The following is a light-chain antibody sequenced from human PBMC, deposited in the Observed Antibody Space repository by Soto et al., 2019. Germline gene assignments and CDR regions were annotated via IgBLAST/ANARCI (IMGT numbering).Light chain of an antibody. CDR2: AAS. Sequence: DIQMTQTPSTLSASVGDTVTITCRASQSLSEWLAWYQQKPGKAPKLLIYAASSLQSGVPSRFSGSGSGTDFTLTISSLQPEDFATYYCQQSYSIPITFGQGTRLEIK. CDR3: QQSYSIPIT. J-gene: IGKJ5*01. CDR1: QSLSEW. V-gene: IGKV1-39*01.